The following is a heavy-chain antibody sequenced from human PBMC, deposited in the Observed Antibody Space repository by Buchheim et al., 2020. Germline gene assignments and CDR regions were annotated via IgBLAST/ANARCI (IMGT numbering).Heavy chain of an antibody. CDR3: APYCSGGSCNSLDY. CDR2: ITSSSRYI. J-gene: IGHJ4*02. Sequence: EVQLVESGGGLVKPGGSLRLSCAASGFTFSNFSMNWVRQAPGKGLEWVSSITSSSRYIFYADSVKGRFTISRDNAKNSMYLQMNSLRAEDTAVYYCAPYCSGGSCNSLDYWGQGTL. CDR1: GFTFSNFS. V-gene: IGHV3-21*06. D-gene: IGHD2-15*01.